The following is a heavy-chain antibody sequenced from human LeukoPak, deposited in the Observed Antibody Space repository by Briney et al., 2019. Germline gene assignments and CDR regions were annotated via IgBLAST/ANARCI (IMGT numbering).Heavy chain of an antibody. CDR2: IYYSGST. CDR1: GGSISSGSYY. Sequence: SQTLSLTCTVSGGSISSGSYYWSWIRQPAGKGLEWIGYIYYSGSTNYSPSLKSRVTISVDTSKNQFSLKLSSVTAADTAVYYCARGNSYGRTYYFDYWGQGTLVTVSS. CDR3: ARGNSYGRTYYFDY. J-gene: IGHJ4*02. D-gene: IGHD5-18*01. V-gene: IGHV4-61*10.